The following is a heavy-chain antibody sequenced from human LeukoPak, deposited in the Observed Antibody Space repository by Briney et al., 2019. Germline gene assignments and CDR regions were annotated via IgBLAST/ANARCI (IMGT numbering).Heavy chain of an antibody. J-gene: IGHJ4*02. CDR1: GYTFTSYG. D-gene: IGHD6-19*01. CDR3: ARDLEVAGTSFDY. Sequence: AASVKVSCKASGYTFTSYGISWVRQAPGQGLEWMGWISAYNGNTNYAQKLQGRVTITTDTSTSTAYMELRSLRSDDTAVYYRARDLEVAGTSFDYWGQGTLVTVSS. CDR2: ISAYNGNT. V-gene: IGHV1-18*01.